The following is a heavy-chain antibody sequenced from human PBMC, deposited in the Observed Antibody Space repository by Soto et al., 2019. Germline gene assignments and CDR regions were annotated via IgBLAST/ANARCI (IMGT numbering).Heavy chain of an antibody. CDR1: GGSFSGYY. Sequence: SETLSLTCAVYGGSFSGYYWSWIRQPPGKGLEWIGEINHSGSTNYNPSLKSRVTISVDTSKNQFSLKLSSVTAADTAVYYCARGGQLWLQWSYYYGMDVWGQGTTVTVSS. CDR3: ARGGQLWLQWSYYYGMDV. V-gene: IGHV4-34*01. CDR2: INHSGST. D-gene: IGHD5-18*01. J-gene: IGHJ6*02.